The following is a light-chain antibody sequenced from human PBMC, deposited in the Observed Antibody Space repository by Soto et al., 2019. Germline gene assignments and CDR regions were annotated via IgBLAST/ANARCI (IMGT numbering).Light chain of an antibody. V-gene: IGKV3-20*01. J-gene: IGKJ2*01. CDR2: GAS. Sequence: IVLTQSPGTLSLSPGERAPLSCRASQSVSSSYLAWYQQKPGQAPRLLIYGASSRATGIPARFSGSGSATDFTLTISRLEPEDFAVYYCQQYGSSPRYTFGQGTKLEIK. CDR1: QSVSSSY. CDR3: QQYGSSPRYT.